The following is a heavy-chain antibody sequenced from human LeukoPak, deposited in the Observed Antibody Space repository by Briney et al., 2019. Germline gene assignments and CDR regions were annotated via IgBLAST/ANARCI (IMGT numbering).Heavy chain of an antibody. CDR2: IYYSGST. J-gene: IGHJ3*02. CDR3: ARQRGGDFHDAFDI. D-gene: IGHD2-21*01. V-gene: IGHV4-59*08. CDR1: GGSISSYY. Sequence: PSETLSLTCAVSGGSISSYYWSWIRQPPGKGLEWIGYIYYSGSTNYNPSLKSRVTISVDTSKNQFSLKLSSVTAADTAVYYCARQRGGDFHDAFDIWGQGTMVTVSS.